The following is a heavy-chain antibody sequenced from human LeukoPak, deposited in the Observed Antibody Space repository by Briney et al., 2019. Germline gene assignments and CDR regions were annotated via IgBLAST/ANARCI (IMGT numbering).Heavy chain of an antibody. Sequence: SETLSLTCAVYGGSFSGYYWSWIRQPPGKGLEWIGEINHSGSTNYNPSLKSRVTISVDTSENQFSLKLGSVTAADTAVYYCARHFNYYDSSGYYYVPAYFDYWGQGTLVTVSS. V-gene: IGHV4-34*01. D-gene: IGHD3-22*01. CDR1: GGSFSGYY. J-gene: IGHJ4*02. CDR2: INHSGST. CDR3: ARHFNYYDSSGYYYVPAYFDY.